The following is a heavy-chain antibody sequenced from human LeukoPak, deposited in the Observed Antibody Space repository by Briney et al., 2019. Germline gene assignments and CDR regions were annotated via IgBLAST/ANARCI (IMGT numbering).Heavy chain of an antibody. V-gene: IGHV3-30*18. Sequence: GGSLRLSCAASGFTFSSYGMHWVRQAPGKGLEWVAVISYDGSNKYYADSVKGRYTISRDNSKNKLYLQMNSLRAEDTAVYYCAKASLRYFVWDAFDIWGQGTMVTVSS. CDR2: ISYDGSNK. J-gene: IGHJ3*02. CDR3: AKASLRYFVWDAFDI. CDR1: GFTFSSYG. D-gene: IGHD3-9*01.